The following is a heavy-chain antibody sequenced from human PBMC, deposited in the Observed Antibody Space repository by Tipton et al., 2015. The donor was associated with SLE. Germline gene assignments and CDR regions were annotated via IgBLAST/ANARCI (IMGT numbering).Heavy chain of an antibody. CDR3: AREGWVASPLNYYYYYMDV. CDR1: EVSVNRGNYY. Sequence: TLSLTCTVSEVSVNRGNYYWSWIRQSAGKRLEWFGQIHTTGSTNYSPSLKSRVTISVDTSQNQFSLKLSSVTAADTAVYYCAREGWVASPLNYYYYYMDVWGKGTTVTVSS. D-gene: IGHD2-15*01. V-gene: IGHV4-61*09. CDR2: IHTTGST. J-gene: IGHJ6*03.